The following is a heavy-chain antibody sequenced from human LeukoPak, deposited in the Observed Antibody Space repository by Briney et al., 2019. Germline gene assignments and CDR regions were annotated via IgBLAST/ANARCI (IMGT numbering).Heavy chain of an antibody. J-gene: IGHJ5*02. V-gene: IGHV4-34*01. CDR1: GGSFTDYY. Sequence: PSETLSLTCAVYGGSFTDYYWNWIRQPPGKGLEWIGEINHSGSTNYNSSLKSRVTTSVDTSKNQFSLHLSSVTAADTAVYYCARRGNSYGRSYDPWGQGTLVTVSS. CDR3: ARRGNSYGRSYDP. D-gene: IGHD5-18*01. CDR2: INHSGST.